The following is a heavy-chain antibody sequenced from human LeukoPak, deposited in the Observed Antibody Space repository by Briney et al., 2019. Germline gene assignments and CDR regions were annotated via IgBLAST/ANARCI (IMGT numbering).Heavy chain of an antibody. Sequence: GGSLRLSCGASGITFSSYSMNWVRQAPGKGLEWVSYISSSGRTKYYADSVKGRFTISRDNARNSLYLQMNSLRAEDTAVYFCARGGLSIMGYWGQGTLVTVSS. CDR3: ARGGLSIMGY. CDR1: GITFSSYS. J-gene: IGHJ4*02. CDR2: ISSSGRTK. V-gene: IGHV3-48*01. D-gene: IGHD2/OR15-2a*01.